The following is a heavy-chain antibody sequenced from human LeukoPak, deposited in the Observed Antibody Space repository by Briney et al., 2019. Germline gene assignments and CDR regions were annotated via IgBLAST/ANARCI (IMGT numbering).Heavy chain of an antibody. D-gene: IGHD4-23*01. J-gene: IGHJ2*01. CDR1: GYSFTRNW. CDR2: IYPGDSDT. V-gene: IGHV5-51*01. CDR3: ARRVVNHRNWYFNL. Sequence: GESLKISCKGSGYSFTRNWIGWVRQMPGKGLEWMGIIYPGDSDTRYSPSFQGQVTISADKSINTAYLQWSSLKASDTAMYYCARRVVNHRNWYFNLWGRGTLVTVSS.